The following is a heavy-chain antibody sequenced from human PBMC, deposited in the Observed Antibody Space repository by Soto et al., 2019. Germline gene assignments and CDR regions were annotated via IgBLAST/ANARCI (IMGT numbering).Heavy chain of an antibody. J-gene: IGHJ4*02. CDR1: GFTLSNHW. Sequence: EVQLVESGGGLVQPGGSLRLSCAASGFTLSNHWMHWVRQAPGKGLVWVSRINDGSGTSYADSMKGRFTVSRDNAKNTLYLQMNSLRVEDTAVYYCTTVFDNWGQGTLVTVSS. CDR3: TTVFDN. V-gene: IGHV3-74*01. CDR2: INDGSGT.